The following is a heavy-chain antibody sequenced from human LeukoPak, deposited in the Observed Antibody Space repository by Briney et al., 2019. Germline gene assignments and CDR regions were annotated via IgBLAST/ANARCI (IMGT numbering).Heavy chain of an antibody. D-gene: IGHD5-18*01. CDR3: AIEGYSYTDGFDI. V-gene: IGHV5-51*01. CDR1: GYRFTNNW. Sequence: GESPKISCKGSGYRFTNNWIGWVRQMPGKGLEWMGIIYSGDSDTRYSPPFQGQVTISADKSISTAYLQWSSLRASDTAMYYCAIEGYSYTDGFDIWGQGTMVTVSS. J-gene: IGHJ3*02. CDR2: IYSGDSDT.